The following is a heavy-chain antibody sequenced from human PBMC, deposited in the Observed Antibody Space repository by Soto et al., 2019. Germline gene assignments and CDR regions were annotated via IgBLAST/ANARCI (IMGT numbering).Heavy chain of an antibody. CDR3: AKDGGYYDSSGYDFMIGY. CDR2: ISYDGSIK. J-gene: IGHJ4*02. V-gene: IGHV3-30-3*01. CDR1: GFIFSGYA. D-gene: IGHD3-22*01. Sequence: GGSLRLSCAASGFIFSGYALHWVRQAPGKGLEWVAVISYDGSIKYYADSVKGRFTISRDNSKNTLYLQMNSLRAEDTAVYYCAKDGGYYDSSGYDFMIGYWGQGTLVTVSS.